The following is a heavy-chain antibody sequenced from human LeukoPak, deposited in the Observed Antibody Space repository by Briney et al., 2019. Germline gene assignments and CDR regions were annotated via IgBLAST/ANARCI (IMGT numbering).Heavy chain of an antibody. D-gene: IGHD3-22*01. Sequence: PGRSLRLSCAASGFTFDDYAMHWVRHAPGKGLEWVSGISWNSGSIGYADSVKGRFTISRDNAKNSLYLQMNSLRAEDTALYYCAKDMSMIVVFDAFDIWGQGTMVTVSS. J-gene: IGHJ3*02. CDR1: GFTFDDYA. CDR3: AKDMSMIVVFDAFDI. CDR2: ISWNSGSI. V-gene: IGHV3-9*01.